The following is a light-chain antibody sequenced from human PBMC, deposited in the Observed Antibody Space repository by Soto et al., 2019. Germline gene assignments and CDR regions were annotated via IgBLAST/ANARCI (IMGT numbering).Light chain of an antibody. CDR2: GAS. CDR3: QQSGSSPYT. CDR1: QSVSSSY. V-gene: IGKV3-20*01. J-gene: IGKJ2*01. Sequence: ELVLTQSPGTLSLSPGERATLSCRASQSVSSSYLAWYQQKPGQAPRLLIYGASSRATGIPDRFSGSGSGTDFTLTIRRLEPEDVALYYCQQSGSSPYTFGQGNKLEIK.